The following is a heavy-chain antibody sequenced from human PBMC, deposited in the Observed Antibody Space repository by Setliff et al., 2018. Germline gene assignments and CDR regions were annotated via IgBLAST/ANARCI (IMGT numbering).Heavy chain of an antibody. J-gene: IGHJ6*04. D-gene: IGHD3-10*01. Sequence: PSETLSLTCAAYGGTFSDYYWTWIRQPPGKGLEWVGEINHRGSTNYNPSLKSRVTISVDTSKDQFSLKLISMTAADTAVYYCARGHVHLRGRPFHYVDVWGKGTSVTVSS. CDR2: INHRGST. CDR1: GGTFSDYY. V-gene: IGHV4-34*01. CDR3: ARGHVHLRGRPFHYVDV.